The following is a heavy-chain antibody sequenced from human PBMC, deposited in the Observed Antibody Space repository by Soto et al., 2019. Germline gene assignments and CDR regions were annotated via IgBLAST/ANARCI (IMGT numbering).Heavy chain of an antibody. CDR1: GFTFSSYA. CDR2: ISYDGSNK. CDR3: ARDFPLTDYDSSGCDY. J-gene: IGHJ4*02. Sequence: QVQLVESGGGVVQPGRSLRLSCAASGFTFSSYAMHWVRQAPGKGLEWGAVISYDGSNKYYADSVKGRFTISRDNSKNTLYLQMNSLRAEDTAVYYCARDFPLTDYDSSGCDYWGQGTLVTVSS. V-gene: IGHV3-30-3*01. D-gene: IGHD3-22*01.